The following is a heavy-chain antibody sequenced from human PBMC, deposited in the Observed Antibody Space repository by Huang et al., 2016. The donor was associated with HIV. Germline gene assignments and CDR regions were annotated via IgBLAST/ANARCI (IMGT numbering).Heavy chain of an antibody. V-gene: IGHV4-39*01. D-gene: IGHD3-22*01. J-gene: IGHJ3*02. CDR2: IYYSVST. CDR3: ARHFSYYDSSGYTPWDAFDI. Sequence: QLQLQGSGPGLVKPSETLSLTCTVSGGSITSSSYYWGWIRQPPGKGLEWVGSIYYSVSTGYNPSLKSRVTVSVDTSKNQFSLKLSSVTAADTAVYYCARHFSYYDSSGYTPWDAFDIWGQGTMVTVSS. CDR1: GGSITSSSYY.